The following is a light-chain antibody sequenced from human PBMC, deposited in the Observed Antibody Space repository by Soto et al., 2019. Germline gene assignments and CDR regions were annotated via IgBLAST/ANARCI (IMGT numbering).Light chain of an antibody. CDR3: QHYNSYSEA. Sequence: DIQMTMSPSTLSGSVGDRVTMTCRASQTISSWLAWYQQKPGKAPKLLIYKASTLKSGVPSRFSGSGSGTEFTLTISSLQPDDFAPYYCQHYNSYSEAFGQGGKVDI. V-gene: IGKV1-5*03. CDR2: KAS. CDR1: QTISSW. J-gene: IGKJ1*01.